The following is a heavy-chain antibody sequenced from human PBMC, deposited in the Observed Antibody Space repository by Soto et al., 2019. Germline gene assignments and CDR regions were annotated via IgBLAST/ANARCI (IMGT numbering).Heavy chain of an antibody. D-gene: IGHD6-19*01. CDR2: IYDSGST. CDR1: GGSISSGGYY. Sequence: SETLSLTCTVSGGSISSGGYYWSWVRQHPGKGLEWIGYIYDSGSTYYNPSLKSRVTISIDTSKNQFSLKLTSVTAADTAVYYCASQATGWYPDYWGQGTLVTAPQ. V-gene: IGHV4-31*03. CDR3: ASQATGWYPDY. J-gene: IGHJ4*02.